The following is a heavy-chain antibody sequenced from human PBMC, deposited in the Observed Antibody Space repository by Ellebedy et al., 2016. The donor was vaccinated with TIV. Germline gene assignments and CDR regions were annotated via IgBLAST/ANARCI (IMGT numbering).Heavy chain of an antibody. CDR3: ARVKGYCSTASCLYFDY. J-gene: IGHJ4*02. D-gene: IGHD2-2*01. V-gene: IGHV1-69*13. CDR2: IIPIFGTA. Sequence: AASVKVSCKASGGTFSNYAISWARQAPGQGLEWMGGIIPIFGTAKFAQKFQGRVTLTADESTSTAYIELSSLKSEDTAVYYCARVKGYCSTASCLYFDYWGQGTLVTVSS. CDR1: GGTFSNYA.